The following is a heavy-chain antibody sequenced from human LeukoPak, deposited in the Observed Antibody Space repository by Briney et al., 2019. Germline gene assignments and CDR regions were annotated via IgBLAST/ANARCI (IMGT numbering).Heavy chain of an antibody. CDR2: IYYSGYT. J-gene: IGHJ4*02. Sequence: PSETLSLTCTVSGGSISSYYWSWIRQPPGKGLEWIGYIYYSGYTNYSPSLKSRVTISLDTSKNQFSLKLSSVTAADTAVYYCALGGYYDSSGYLSPPKLWGQGTLVTVSS. CDR1: GGSISSYY. D-gene: IGHD3-22*01. CDR3: ALGGYYDSSGYLSPPKL. V-gene: IGHV4-59*01.